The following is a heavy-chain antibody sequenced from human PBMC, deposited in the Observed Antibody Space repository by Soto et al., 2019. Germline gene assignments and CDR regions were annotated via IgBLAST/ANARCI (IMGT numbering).Heavy chain of an antibody. CDR3: ARDGYCTNGVCYGYFDY. CDR2: IWYDGSNK. V-gene: IGHV3-33*01. D-gene: IGHD2-8*01. J-gene: IGHJ4*02. CDR1: GFTFSSYG. Sequence: GGSLRLSCAASGFTFSSYGMHWVRQAPGKGLEWVAVIWYDGSNKYYADSVKGRFTISRDNSKNTLYLQMNSLRAEDTAVYYCARDGYCTNGVCYGYFDYWGQGTLVTVSS.